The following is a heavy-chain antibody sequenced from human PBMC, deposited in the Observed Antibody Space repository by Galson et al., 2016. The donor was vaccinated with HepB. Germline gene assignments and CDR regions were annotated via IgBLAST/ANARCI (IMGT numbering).Heavy chain of an antibody. CDR3: AKNDILAGYSAFDY. CDR2: VSYDGRNK. Sequence: RQAPGKGLEWVAVVSYDGRNKYYADSVKGRFTISRDNSKNTVYLQMNRLRVEDTAVYYCAKNDILAGYSAFDYWGQGTLVTVSS. D-gene: IGHD3-9*01. J-gene: IGHJ4*02. V-gene: IGHV3-30*18.